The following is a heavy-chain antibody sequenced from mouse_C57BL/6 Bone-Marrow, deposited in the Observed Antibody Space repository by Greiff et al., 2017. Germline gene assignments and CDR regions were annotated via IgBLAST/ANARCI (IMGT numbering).Heavy chain of an antibody. J-gene: IGHJ3*01. V-gene: IGHV14-3*01. CDR2: IDPANGNT. D-gene: IGHD2-2*01. CDR3: ARSGGLYGYDSAWFAY. CDR1: GFNIKNTY. Sequence: EVKLVESVAELVRHGASVKLSCTASGFNIKNTYMHWVKQRPEQGLEWIGRIDPANGNTKYAPKFQGKATITADTSSNTAYLQLSSLTSEDTAIYYCARSGGLYGYDSAWFAYWGQGTLVTVSA.